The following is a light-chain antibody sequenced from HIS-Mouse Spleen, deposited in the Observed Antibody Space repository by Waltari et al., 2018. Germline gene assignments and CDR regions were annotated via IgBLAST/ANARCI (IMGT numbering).Light chain of an antibody. V-gene: IGLV3-10*01. CDR1: PFPKIY. J-gene: IGLJ2*01. CDR3: YSTDSSGNHRV. Sequence: SYELTQPPSVPVSPGQTARITCLGDPFPKIYAYWYQQKSGQAPVLVIYEDSKRPPGIPERFSGSSSGTMATLTISGAQVEDEADYYCYSTDSSGNHRVFGGGTKLTVL. CDR2: EDS.